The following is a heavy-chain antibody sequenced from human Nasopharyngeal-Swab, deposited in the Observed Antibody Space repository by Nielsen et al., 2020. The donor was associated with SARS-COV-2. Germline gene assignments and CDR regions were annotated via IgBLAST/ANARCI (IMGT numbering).Heavy chain of an antibody. CDR1: GGSISSYF. J-gene: IGHJ4*02. Sequence: SETLSLTCAVSGGSISSYFWSWIRQTPGKGLEWIGYFFYNGGTNYNPSLKSRVTISVDTSKSQISLKMSSVTDADTAVYYWGRGSVAAYVDYWGQGTLVTVSS. CDR3: GRGSVAAYVDY. V-gene: IGHV4-59*01. CDR2: FFYNGGT. D-gene: IGHD6-6*01.